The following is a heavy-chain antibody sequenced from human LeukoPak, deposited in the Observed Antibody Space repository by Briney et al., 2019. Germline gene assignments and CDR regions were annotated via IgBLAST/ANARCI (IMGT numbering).Heavy chain of an antibody. D-gene: IGHD6-13*01. CDR1: GYTFTGYY. Sequence: ASVKVSCKASGYTFTGYYMHWVRQAPGQGLEWMGWINPNSGGTNYAQKFQGRVTMTRDTSISTAYMELSRLRSDDTAVYYCARARNRIAAAGSPGPYWGQGTLVTVSS. CDR2: INPNSGGT. V-gene: IGHV1-2*02. CDR3: ARARNRIAAAGSPGPY. J-gene: IGHJ4*02.